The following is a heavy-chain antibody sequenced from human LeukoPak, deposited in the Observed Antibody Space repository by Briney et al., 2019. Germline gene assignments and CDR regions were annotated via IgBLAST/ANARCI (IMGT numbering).Heavy chain of an antibody. CDR2: IYVTGT. V-gene: IGHV4-59*08. CDR3: ARHIGGGIEDMDV. D-gene: IGHD3-16*02. J-gene: IGHJ6*03. Sequence: PSETLSLTCTVSGGSIGTYYWSWIRQSPGKGLEWIGYIYVTGTRYNPYLQSRVTISVDRSRSQFFLKMSSVTAAGTAVYYCARHIGGGIEDMDVWGKGTKVIVSS. CDR1: GGSIGTYY.